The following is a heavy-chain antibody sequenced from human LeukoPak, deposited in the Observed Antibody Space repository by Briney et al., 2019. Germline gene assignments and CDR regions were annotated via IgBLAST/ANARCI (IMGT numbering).Heavy chain of an antibody. CDR2: ISSSGGTI. Sequence: GGSLRLSCAASGFTFSSYEMNWVRQAPGKGLEWVSYISSSGGTIYYADSVKGRFTISRDNAKNSLYLQMNSLRAEDTAVYYCARPQGSYYYYYMDVWGKGTTVTVSS. J-gene: IGHJ6*03. CDR3: ARPQGSYYYYYMDV. CDR1: GFTFSSYE. V-gene: IGHV3-48*03.